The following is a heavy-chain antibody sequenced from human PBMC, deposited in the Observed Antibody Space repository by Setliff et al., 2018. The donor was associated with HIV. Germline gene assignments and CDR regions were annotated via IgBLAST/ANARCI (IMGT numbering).Heavy chain of an antibody. Sequence: PSETLSLTCTVSGGSINNYYWSWIRQPPGKGLEWIGEINHSGSTNYNPSLKSRVTISVDTSKNQFSLKLSSVTAADTAVYYCATVGAGGREYYFDYWGQGTLVTVSS. CDR3: ATVGAGGREYYFDY. J-gene: IGHJ4*02. CDR1: GGSINNYY. V-gene: IGHV4-34*01. D-gene: IGHD1-26*01. CDR2: INHSGST.